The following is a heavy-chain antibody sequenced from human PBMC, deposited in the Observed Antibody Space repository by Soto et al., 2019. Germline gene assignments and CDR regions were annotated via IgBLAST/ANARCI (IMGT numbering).Heavy chain of an antibody. V-gene: IGHV3-64D*08. Sequence: PGGSLRLSCSASGFTFSSYAMHWVRQAPGKGLEYVSAISSNGGSTYYADSVKGRFTISRDNSKNTLYLQMSSLRAEDTAVYYCVKSPWEYCSGGSCYYYSMDVWGQGTTVTVSS. D-gene: IGHD2-15*01. CDR2: ISSNGGST. CDR3: VKSPWEYCSGGSCYYYSMDV. CDR1: GFTFSSYA. J-gene: IGHJ6*02.